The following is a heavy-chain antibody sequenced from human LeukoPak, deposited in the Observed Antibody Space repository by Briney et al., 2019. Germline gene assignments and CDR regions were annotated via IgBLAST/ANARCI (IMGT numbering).Heavy chain of an antibody. CDR3: ARSPTSRDGYNPVDS. CDR2: INPSGGST. V-gene: IGHV1-46*01. Sequence: ASVKVSCKASGYTFTSYYMHWVRQAPGQGLEWVGIINPSGGSTSYAQKFQGRVTMTRDTSTSTVYMELSSLKSEDTAVYYCARSPTSRDGYNPVDSWGQGTLVTVSS. D-gene: IGHD5-24*01. J-gene: IGHJ4*02. CDR1: GYTFTSYY.